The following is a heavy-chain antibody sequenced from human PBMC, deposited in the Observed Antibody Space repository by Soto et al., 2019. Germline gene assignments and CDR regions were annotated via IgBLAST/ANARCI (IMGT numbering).Heavy chain of an antibody. CDR1: GFTFSSYW. J-gene: IGHJ6*02. Sequence: PGGSLRLSCAASGFTFSSYWMSWVRQAPGKGLEWVANIKQDGSEKYYVDSVKGRFTISRDNAKNSLYLQMNSLRAEDTAVYYCARAVGIAAAGPYYGMDVWGQGTTVTVSS. D-gene: IGHD6-13*01. V-gene: IGHV3-7*01. CDR3: ARAVGIAAAGPYYGMDV. CDR2: IKQDGSEK.